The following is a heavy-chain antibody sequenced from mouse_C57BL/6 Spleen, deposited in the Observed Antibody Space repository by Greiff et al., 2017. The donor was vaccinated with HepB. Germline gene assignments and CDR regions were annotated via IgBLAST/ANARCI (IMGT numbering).Heavy chain of an antibody. Sequence: EVKLVESGGGLVQPGGSLKLSCAASGFTFSDYYMYWVRQTPEKRLEWVAYISNGGGSTYYPDTVKGRFTISRDNAKNTLYLQMSRLKSEDTAMYYCARTYYSNYGGYFDVWGTGTTVTVSS. V-gene: IGHV5-12*01. CDR3: ARTYYSNYGGYFDV. D-gene: IGHD2-5*01. CDR1: GFTFSDYY. J-gene: IGHJ1*03. CDR2: ISNGGGST.